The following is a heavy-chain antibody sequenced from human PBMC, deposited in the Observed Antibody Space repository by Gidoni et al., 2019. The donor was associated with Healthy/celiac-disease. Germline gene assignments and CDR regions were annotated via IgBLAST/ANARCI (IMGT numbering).Heavy chain of an antibody. CDR3: ARLPPYYYDSRGYPN. CDR2: INHSGST. V-gene: IGHV4-34*01. J-gene: IGHJ4*02. D-gene: IGHD3-22*01. Sequence: QVQLQQWGAGLLKPSETLSHTCAVYAGSFGGYYWSWIRQPPGKGLEWSGEINHSGSTNYNPSLKSRVTISVDTSKNQFSLKLSSVTAADTAVYYCARLPPYYYDSRGYPNWGQGTLVTVSS. CDR1: AGSFGGYY.